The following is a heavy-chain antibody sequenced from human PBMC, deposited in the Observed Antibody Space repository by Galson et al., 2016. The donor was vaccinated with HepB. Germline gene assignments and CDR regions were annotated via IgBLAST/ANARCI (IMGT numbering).Heavy chain of an antibody. V-gene: IGHV1-18*01. J-gene: IGHJ6*04. Sequence: SVKVSCKASGFTLSSYGISWVRQAPGQGLEWMGWISASNGKRNFAQKFQGRVAMTTDTSTRTVYMELRSLRSDDTAVYFCARDGAYDFLGYSGLDVWGGGTTVTVSS. D-gene: IGHD5-12*01. CDR1: GFTLSSYG. CDR2: ISASNGKR. CDR3: ARDGAYDFLGYSGLDV.